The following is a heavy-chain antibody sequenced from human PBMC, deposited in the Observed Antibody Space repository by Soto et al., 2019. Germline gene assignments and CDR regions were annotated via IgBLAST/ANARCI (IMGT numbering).Heavy chain of an antibody. D-gene: IGHD7-27*01. CDR1: GFTVSSNY. Sequence: GGSLRLSCAASGFTVSSNYMSWVRQAPGKGLEWVSVIYSGGSTYYADSVKGIFTISRDNSKNTLYLQMNSLRAEDTAVYYCARAVHWAPTYDAFDIWGQGTMVTVSS. J-gene: IGHJ3*02. CDR3: ARAVHWAPTYDAFDI. V-gene: IGHV3-66*01. CDR2: IYSGGST.